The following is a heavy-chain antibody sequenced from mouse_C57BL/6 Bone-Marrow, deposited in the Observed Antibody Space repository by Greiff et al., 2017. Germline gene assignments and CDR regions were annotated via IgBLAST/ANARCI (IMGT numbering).Heavy chain of an antibody. Sequence: EVKLQESVAELVRPGASVSLSCTASGFNIKNTYMHWVKQRPEQGLEWIGRIDPANGNTTYAPKFQGQATITADTYSNPAYLLLSSLTSEHTAIYYSARIGSSKGYFDVWGTGTTVTVSS. CDR2: IDPANGNT. V-gene: IGHV14-3*01. CDR3: ARIGSSKGYFDV. J-gene: IGHJ1*03. D-gene: IGHD1-1*01. CDR1: GFNIKNTY.